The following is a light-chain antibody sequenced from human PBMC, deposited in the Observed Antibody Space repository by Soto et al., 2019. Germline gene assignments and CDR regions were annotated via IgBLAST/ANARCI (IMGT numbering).Light chain of an antibody. Sequence: DIQMTQSPSSLSASVGDRVTITCQASQSISSYLNWYQQKPGKAPKLLIYAASSLQSGVPSRFSGSGSGTDFTLTISSLQPEDVATYYCQQSYSTPLTFGGGTKV. CDR1: QSISSY. CDR2: AAS. CDR3: QQSYSTPLT. J-gene: IGKJ4*01. V-gene: IGKV1-39*01.